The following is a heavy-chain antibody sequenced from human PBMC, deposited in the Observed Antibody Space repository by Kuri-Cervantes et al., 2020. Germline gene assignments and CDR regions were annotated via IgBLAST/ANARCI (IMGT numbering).Heavy chain of an antibody. CDR2: IYYSGST. J-gene: IGHJ3*02. D-gene: IGHD6-6*01. CDR3: ARGGRPEYSSSSYAFDI. Sequence: LRLSCTVSGGSISSGSYYWSWIRQPAGKGLEWIGYIYYSGSTYYNPSLKSRVTISVDTSKNQFSLKLTSVIAADTAVFYCARGGRPEYSSSSYAFDIWGQGTMVTVSS. CDR1: GGSISSGSYY. V-gene: IGHV4-30-4*08.